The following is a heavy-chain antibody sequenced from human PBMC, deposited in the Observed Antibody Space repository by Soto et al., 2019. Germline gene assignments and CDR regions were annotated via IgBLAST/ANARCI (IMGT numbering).Heavy chain of an antibody. CDR2: IYYSGST. Sequence: SETLSLTCSVSGASISSYYWSWIRQPPGKGLEWIGYIYYSGSTNYNPSLKSRVTISVDTSKNQFSLKLSSVTAADTAVYYCARSRVPAARGWFDPWGQGTLVTVS. V-gene: IGHV4-59*01. J-gene: IGHJ5*02. CDR3: ARSRVPAARGWFDP. CDR1: GASISSYY. D-gene: IGHD2-2*01.